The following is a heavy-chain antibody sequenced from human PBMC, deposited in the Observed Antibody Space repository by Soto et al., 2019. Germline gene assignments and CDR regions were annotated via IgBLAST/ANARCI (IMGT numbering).Heavy chain of an antibody. CDR3: APGSAARNFDY. CDR2: ISYDGSNK. CDR1: GFTFSSYG. V-gene: IGHV3-30*03. D-gene: IGHD3-10*01. Sequence: PGGSLTLSCAASGFTFSSYGMHWVRQAPGKGLEWVAVISYDGSNKYYADSVKGRFTISRDNSKNTLYLQMNSLRAEDTAVYYCAPGSAARNFDYWGQGTLVTVSS. J-gene: IGHJ4*02.